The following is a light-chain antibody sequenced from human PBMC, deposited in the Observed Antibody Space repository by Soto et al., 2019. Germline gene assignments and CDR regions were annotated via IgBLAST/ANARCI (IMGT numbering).Light chain of an antibody. CDR2: EVS. J-gene: IGLJ1*01. V-gene: IGLV2-23*02. Sequence: SALTQPASVSGSPGQSITISCTGTSSDVGSYNLVSWYQQHPGKAPKLMIYEVSKRPSGVSNRFSGSKSGNAASLTISGLQAEDEADYYCCSYAGSSFYVFGTGTKSPS. CDR3: CSYAGSSFYV. CDR1: SSDVGSYNL.